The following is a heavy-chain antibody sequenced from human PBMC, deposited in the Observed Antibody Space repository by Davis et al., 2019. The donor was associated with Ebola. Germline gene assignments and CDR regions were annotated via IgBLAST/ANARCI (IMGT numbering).Heavy chain of an antibody. V-gene: IGHV4-59*01. Sequence: SETLSLTCTVSGGSISSYYWSWIRQPPGKGLEWIGYIYYSGSTNYNPSLKSRVTISVDTSKNQFSLKLNSVTAADTAVYYCARGRDYYDSSSNFDYWGQGTLVTVSS. J-gene: IGHJ4*02. D-gene: IGHD3-22*01. CDR2: IYYSGST. CDR1: GGSISSYY. CDR3: ARGRDYYDSSSNFDY.